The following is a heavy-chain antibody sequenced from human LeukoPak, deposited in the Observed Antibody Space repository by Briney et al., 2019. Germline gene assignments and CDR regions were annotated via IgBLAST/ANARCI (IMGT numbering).Heavy chain of an antibody. V-gene: IGHV4-34*01. CDR3: ARGTTIFGVVNHYYFDY. J-gene: IGHJ4*02. D-gene: IGHD3-3*01. CDR2: INHSGST. Sequence: SETLSLTCTVSGGSISSYYWSWIRQPPGKGLEWIGEINHSGSTNYNPSLKSRVTISVDTSKNQFSLKLSSVTAADTAVYYCARGTTIFGVVNHYYFDYWGQGTLVTVSS. CDR1: GGSISSYY.